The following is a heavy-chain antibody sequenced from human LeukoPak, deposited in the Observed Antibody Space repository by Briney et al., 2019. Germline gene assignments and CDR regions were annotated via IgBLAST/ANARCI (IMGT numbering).Heavy chain of an antibody. Sequence: PGGSLRLSCVVSGFPFSDYDMHWVRQGAGKGLEWVSAISIGGDTYYPGPVKGRFTISRENAKNSFYLQMNNLRVGDTAIYYCARAHVGAGLAFDIWGQGTMLTVSS. V-gene: IGHV3-13*01. J-gene: IGHJ3*02. D-gene: IGHD1-26*01. CDR3: ARAHVGAGLAFDI. CDR1: GFPFSDYD. CDR2: ISIGGDT.